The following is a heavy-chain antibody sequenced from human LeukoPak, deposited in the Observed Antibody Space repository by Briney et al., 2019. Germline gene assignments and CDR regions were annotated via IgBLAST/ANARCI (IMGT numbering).Heavy chain of an antibody. CDR1: GGSISSGDYY. D-gene: IGHD3-22*01. CDR3: ARVVITTREAYGMDV. Sequence: PSETLSFTCTVSGGSISSGDYYWSWIRQPPGKGLEWIGYIYYSGSTYYNPSLKSRVTISVDTSKNQFSLKLSSVTAADTAVYYCARVVITTREAYGMDVWGQGTTVTVSS. V-gene: IGHV4-30-4*01. CDR2: IYYSGST. J-gene: IGHJ6*02.